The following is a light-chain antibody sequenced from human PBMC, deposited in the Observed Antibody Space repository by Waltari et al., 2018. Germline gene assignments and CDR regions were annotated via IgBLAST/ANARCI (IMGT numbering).Light chain of an antibody. J-gene: IGLJ2*01. CDR2: EDD. Sequence: SYGLTQPPSVSVSPGQTASITCSGDNLGETYVSWYQQKSGQSPVLVIYEDDKRPSGIPERISGSNSGNTATLTISGTQATDEADYYCQAWDTSTTVGFGGGTKLTVL. V-gene: IGLV3-1*01. CDR1: NLGETY. CDR3: QAWDTSTTVG.